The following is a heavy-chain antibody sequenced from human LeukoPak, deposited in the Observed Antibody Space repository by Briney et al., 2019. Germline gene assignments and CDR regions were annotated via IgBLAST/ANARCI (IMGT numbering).Heavy chain of an antibody. CDR3: ARVRKDGYSYGFYDL. CDR1: GFSFSTSE. Sequence: GGSLRLSCAASGFSFSTSEMNWVRQAPGKGLECISYISSSGSYTHYADSVKGRFTISRDNAKNSLYLQMSSLRVEDTALYYCARVRKDGYSYGFYDLWGQGTLVTVSS. V-gene: IGHV3-48*03. D-gene: IGHD5-18*01. CDR2: ISSSGSYT. J-gene: IGHJ5*02.